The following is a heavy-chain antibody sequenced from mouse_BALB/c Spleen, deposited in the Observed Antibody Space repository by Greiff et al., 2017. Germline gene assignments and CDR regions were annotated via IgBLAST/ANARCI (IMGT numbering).Heavy chain of an antibody. CDR3: ARERTGTSWFAY. J-gene: IGHJ3*01. CDR1: GFTFSSYA. V-gene: IGHV5-6-5*01. CDR2: ISSGGST. D-gene: IGHD4-1*01. Sequence: EVKLVESGGGLVKPGGSLKLSCAASGFTFSSYAMSWVRQTPEKRLEWVASISSGGSTYYPDSVKGRFTISRDNARNILYLQMSSLRSEDTAMYYCARERTGTSWFAYWGQGTLVTVSA.